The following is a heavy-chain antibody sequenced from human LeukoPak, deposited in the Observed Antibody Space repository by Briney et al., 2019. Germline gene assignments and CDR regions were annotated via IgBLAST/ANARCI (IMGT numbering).Heavy chain of an antibody. J-gene: IGHJ6*02. V-gene: IGHV1-46*01. CDR2: INPSGGST. D-gene: IGHD3-22*01. CDR1: GYTFTSYY. CDR3: AREGDYYDSSGYYSGDYYGIDV. Sequence: ASVKVSCKASGYTFTSYYMHWVRQAPGQGLEWMGIINPSGGSTSYAQKFQGRVTMTRDMSTSTVYMELSSLRSEDTAVYYCAREGDYYDSSGYYSGDYYGIDVWGQGTTVTVSS.